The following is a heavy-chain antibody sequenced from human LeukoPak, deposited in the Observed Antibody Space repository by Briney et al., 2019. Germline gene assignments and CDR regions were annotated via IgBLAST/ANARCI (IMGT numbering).Heavy chain of an antibody. CDR3: ARESAMGKGARSYYYYYGMDV. CDR2: VYYSGST. J-gene: IGHJ6*02. V-gene: IGHV4-59*01. D-gene: IGHD2-2*01. Sequence: PSETLSLTCTVPGGSIFTYYWSWIRQPPGKGLEWIGYVYYSGSTNYNPTIKSRVTISADTSKNKFSLELSSVTAADTAVYYCARESAMGKGARSYYYYYGMDVWGQGTTVTVSS. CDR1: GGSIFTYY.